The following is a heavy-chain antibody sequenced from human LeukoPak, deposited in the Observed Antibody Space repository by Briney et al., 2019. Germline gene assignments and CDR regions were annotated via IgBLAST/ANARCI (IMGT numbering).Heavy chain of an antibody. J-gene: IGHJ3*02. V-gene: IGHV1-2*02. CDR3: ASGREGLRLGELSLDLSFDI. CDR1: GYTFTGYY. Sequence: HGASVKVSCKASGYTFTGYYMHWVRQAPGQGLEWMGWINPNSGGTNYAQKFQGRVTMTRDTSISTAYMELSRLRSDDTAVYYCASGREGLRLGELSLDLSFDIWGQGTMVTVSS. D-gene: IGHD3-16*02. CDR2: INPNSGGT.